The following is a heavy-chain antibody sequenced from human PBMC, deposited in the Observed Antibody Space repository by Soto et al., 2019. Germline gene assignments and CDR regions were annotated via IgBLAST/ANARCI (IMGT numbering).Heavy chain of an antibody. J-gene: IGHJ3*02. CDR2: IYYSVST. CDR3: ARDRGSGSYLAFDI. D-gene: IGHD3-10*01. Sequence: QVQLQESGPGLVKPSQTLSLTCTVSGGSISSGGYYWSWIRQHPGKGLAWIGYIYYSVSTYYNPHLKSRVTISVDTSKNQFSLKLSSVTAADTAVYYCARDRGSGSYLAFDIWGQGTMVTVSS. V-gene: IGHV4-31*03. CDR1: GGSISSGGYY.